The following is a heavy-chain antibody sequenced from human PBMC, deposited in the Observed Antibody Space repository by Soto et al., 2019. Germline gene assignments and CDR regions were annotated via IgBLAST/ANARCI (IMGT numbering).Heavy chain of an antibody. V-gene: IGHV4-30-2*01. D-gene: IGHD3-3*01. CDR2: IYHSGST. CDR3: ARAGLRFLEWLDY. Sequence: SETLSLTCAVSGGSISSGGYSWSWIWQPPGKGLEWIGYIYHSGSTYYNPSLKSRVTISVDRSKNQFSLKLSSVTAADTAVYYCARAGLRFLEWLDYWGQGTLVTVSS. CDR1: GGSISSGGYS. J-gene: IGHJ4*02.